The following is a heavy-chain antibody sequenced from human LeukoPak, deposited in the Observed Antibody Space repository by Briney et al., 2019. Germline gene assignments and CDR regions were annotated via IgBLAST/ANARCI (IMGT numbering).Heavy chain of an antibody. CDR2: IYYSGST. CDR3: ARGRKHCSGGSCYPPSYNWFDP. Sequence: PSETLSLTCTVSGGSISSYSWSWIRQPPGKGLEWIGYIYYSGSTNYNPSLKSRVTISVDTSKNQFSLKLSSVTAADTAVYYCARGRKHCSGGSCYPPSYNWFDPWGQGTLVTVSS. D-gene: IGHD2-15*01. CDR1: GGSISSYS. J-gene: IGHJ5*02. V-gene: IGHV4-59*12.